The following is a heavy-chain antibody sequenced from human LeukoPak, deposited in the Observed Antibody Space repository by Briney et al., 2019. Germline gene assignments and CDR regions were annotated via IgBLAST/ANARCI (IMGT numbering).Heavy chain of an antibody. CDR1: GYTFTSYA. CDR3: ARDFCSGGSCYRYFQH. D-gene: IGHD2-15*01. V-gene: IGHV1-3*01. CDR2: INAGNGNT. J-gene: IGHJ1*01. Sequence: AASVKVSCKASGYTFTSYAMHWVRQAPGQRLEWMGWINAGNGNTKYSQKFQGRVTITRDTSARTAYMELSSLRSEDTAVYYCARDFCSGGSCYRYFQHWGQGTLVTVSS.